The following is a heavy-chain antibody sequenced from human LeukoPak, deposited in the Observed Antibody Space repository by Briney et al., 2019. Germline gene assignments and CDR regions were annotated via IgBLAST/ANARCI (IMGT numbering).Heavy chain of an antibody. CDR1: GGSISPYY. Sequence: SETLSLTCSVSGGSISPYYWMWIRQPPEKGLEWIGYISYSGSTSFNPSLKSRVTISLDTSTNQVSLKLSSVTAADTAVYYCARAGSYRLTTTLWGQGTLVTVSS. CDR3: ARAGSYRLTTTL. D-gene: IGHD4-17*01. CDR2: ISYSGST. J-gene: IGHJ4*02. V-gene: IGHV4-59*01.